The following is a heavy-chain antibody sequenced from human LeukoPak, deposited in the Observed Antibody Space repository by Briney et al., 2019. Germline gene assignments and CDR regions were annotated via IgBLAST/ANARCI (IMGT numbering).Heavy chain of an antibody. CDR1: GFTFSSYT. D-gene: IGHD6-6*01. Sequence: GGSLRLSCAASGFTFSSYTMNWVRQAPGKGLEWISSMSGSSDIYYADSVRGRFTISRDNAKNSLFLQMNSLRADDTAVYYCASSLGIAARPGYWGQGTLVTVSS. J-gene: IGHJ4*02. CDR3: ASSLGIAARPGY. V-gene: IGHV3-21*01. CDR2: MSGSSDI.